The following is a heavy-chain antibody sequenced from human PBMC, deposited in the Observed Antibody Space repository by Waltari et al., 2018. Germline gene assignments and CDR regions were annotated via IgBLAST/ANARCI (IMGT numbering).Heavy chain of an antibody. CDR1: GFRFGDYW. CDR2: INNDGSST. V-gene: IGHV3-74*03. J-gene: IGHJ3*01. D-gene: IGHD2-15*01. CDR3: ARAGLLGAFDV. Sequence: EVHLAESGGGVVQPGGSLSLSCPGSGFRFGDYWIHWFRQSPGKGLMWVSRINNDGSSTVYADSVKGRFTISRDDAKNTVSLQMNNLSAEDTALYYCARAGLLGAFDVWGQGTMVTVSS.